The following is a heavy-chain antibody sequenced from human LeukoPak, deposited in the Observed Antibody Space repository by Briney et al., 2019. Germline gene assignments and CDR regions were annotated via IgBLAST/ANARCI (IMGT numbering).Heavy chain of an antibody. V-gene: IGHV3-33*01. J-gene: IGHJ4*02. CDR2: IWYDGSNK. D-gene: IGHD1-14*01. CDR1: GFTFSSYG. CDR3: ATRQAPPFDY. Sequence: GRSLRLSCPASGFTFSSYGMHWVRQAPGKGLEWVAVIWYDGSNKYYADSVKGRFTISRDNSKNTLYLQMNSLRAEDTAVYYCATRQAPPFDYWGQGTLVTASS.